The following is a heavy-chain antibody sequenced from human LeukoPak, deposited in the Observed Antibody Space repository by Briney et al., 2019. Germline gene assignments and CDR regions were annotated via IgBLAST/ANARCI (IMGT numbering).Heavy chain of an antibody. V-gene: IGHV3-33*08. CDR2: IWYDGSNK. D-gene: IGHD6-13*01. Sequence: GGSLRLSCVASGFTFSTYAMSWVRQAPGKGLEWVAVIWYDGSNKYYADSVKGRFTISRDNSKNTLYLQMNSLRAEDTAVYYCARESGIAAAGRRDNWFDPWGQGTLVTVSS. CDR1: GFTFSTYA. CDR3: ARESGIAAAGRRDNWFDP. J-gene: IGHJ5*02.